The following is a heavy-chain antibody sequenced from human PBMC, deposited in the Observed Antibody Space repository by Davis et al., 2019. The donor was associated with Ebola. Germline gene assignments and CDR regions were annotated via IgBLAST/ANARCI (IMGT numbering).Heavy chain of an antibody. CDR1: GWSLSGYY. CDR2: FNHSGRT. Sequence: PSETLSLTCAVYGWSLSGYYWTWTRQSPGKGLEWFGEFNHSGRTNSNPYHKSRVTISLDTSKNQFSLKLSSVTAADTALYYCAGIRGQWLEDWGQGTLVTVSS. J-gene: IGHJ4*02. V-gene: IGHV4-34*01. CDR3: AGIRGQWLED. D-gene: IGHD6-19*01.